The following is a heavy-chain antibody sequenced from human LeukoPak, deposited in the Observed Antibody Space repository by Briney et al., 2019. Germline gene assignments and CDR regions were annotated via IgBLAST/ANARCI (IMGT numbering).Heavy chain of an antibody. V-gene: IGHV4-34*01. Sequence: GSLRLSCAASGFTFSSYSMNWVRQAPGKGLEWIGEINHSGSTNYNPSLKSRVTISVDTSKNQFSLKLSSVTAADTAVYYCARGNAYPRGYSYGYFRGFGCYMDVWGKGTTVTVSS. CDR1: GFTFSSYS. D-gene: IGHD5-18*01. J-gene: IGHJ6*03. CDR2: INHSGST. CDR3: ARGNAYPRGYSYGYFRGFGCYMDV.